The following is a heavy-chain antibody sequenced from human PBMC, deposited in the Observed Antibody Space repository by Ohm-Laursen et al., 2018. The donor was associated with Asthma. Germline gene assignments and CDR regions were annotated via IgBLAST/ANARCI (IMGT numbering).Heavy chain of an antibody. CDR3: ARDSGWNALDY. CDR2: IKPDGTEN. CDR1: GFTFSIYW. Sequence: SLRLSCSACGFTFSIYWMTWVRQVPGKGLEWVANIKPDGTENAYLDSVRGRFTISKDNAKNSLFLQMNSLRGEDTALYYCARDSGWNALDYWGQGTLVSVSS. J-gene: IGHJ4*02. V-gene: IGHV3-7*05. D-gene: IGHD1-1*01.